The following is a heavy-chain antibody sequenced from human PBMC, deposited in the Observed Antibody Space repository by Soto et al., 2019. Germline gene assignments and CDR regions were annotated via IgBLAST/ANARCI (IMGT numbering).Heavy chain of an antibody. D-gene: IGHD3-16*01. J-gene: IGHJ4*02. CDR3: ARGSYDYVWGRQGPLSYFDY. CDR1: GFTFSSYA. Sequence: QVQLVESGGGVVQPGRSLRLSCAASGFTFSSYAMHWVRQAPGKGLEWVAVISYDGSNKYYADSVKGRFTISRDNSKNTLYLQMKSLRAEDTAVYYCARGSYDYVWGRQGPLSYFDYWGQGTLVTVSS. V-gene: IGHV3-30-3*01. CDR2: ISYDGSNK.